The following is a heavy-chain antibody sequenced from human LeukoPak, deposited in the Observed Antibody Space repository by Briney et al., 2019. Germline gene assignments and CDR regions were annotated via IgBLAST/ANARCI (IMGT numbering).Heavy chain of an antibody. D-gene: IGHD5-12*01. CDR1: GGSISSGGYS. J-gene: IGHJ4*02. CDR3: ARGSQRGYGGYDHFDY. CDR2: IYHSGST. V-gene: IGHV4-30-2*01. Sequence: SETLSLTCAVSGGSISSGGYSWSWIRQPPGKGLEWIGYIYHSGSTYYNPSLKSRVTISVDRSKNQFSLKLSSVTAADTAVYYCARGSQRGYGGYDHFDYWGQGTLVTVSS.